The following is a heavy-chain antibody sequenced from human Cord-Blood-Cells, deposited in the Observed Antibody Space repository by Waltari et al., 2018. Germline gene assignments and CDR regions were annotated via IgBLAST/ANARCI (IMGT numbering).Heavy chain of an antibody. D-gene: IGHD5-12*01. V-gene: IGHV4-39*07. CDR3: ARHQGGYDDAFDI. CDR1: GGSISSSSYY. J-gene: IGHJ3*02. Sequence: QLQLQESGPGLVKPSETLSLTCPVSGGSISSSSYYWGWIRQPPGKGLGWIGSIYYSGSTYYNPYLKGRVTITVDTSKTQFSLKLSAGTAADTAVYYCARHQGGYDDAFDIWGQGTMVTVSS. CDR2: IYYSGST.